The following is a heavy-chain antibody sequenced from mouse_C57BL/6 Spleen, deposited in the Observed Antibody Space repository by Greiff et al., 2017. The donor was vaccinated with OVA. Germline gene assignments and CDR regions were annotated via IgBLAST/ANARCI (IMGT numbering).Heavy chain of an antibody. CDR1: GYTFTSYW. CDR2: IDPSDSYT. CDR3: ARWDYCNYRAGMDY. Sequence: QVQLQQPGAELVMPGASVKLSCKASGYTFTSYWMHWVKQRPGQGLEWIGDIDPSDSYTNYNQKFKGKSTLTVDKSSSTAYMQLTSLTSADSAVYDCARWDYCNYRAGMDYWGQGTPVTVSS. J-gene: IGHJ4*01. V-gene: IGHV1-69*01. D-gene: IGHD2-1*01.